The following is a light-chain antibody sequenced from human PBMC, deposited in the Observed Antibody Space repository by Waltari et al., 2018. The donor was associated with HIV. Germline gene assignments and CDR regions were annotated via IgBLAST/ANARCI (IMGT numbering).Light chain of an antibody. CDR3: QSYDSSLSGV. Sequence: QSVLTQPPSVSGAPGQRVTISCSGSSSNIGAGYDVHWYQQLPGTAPKLLIYGNNKRPSGVPDRFSGSKSGTSASLAITGLQAEDEADYYCQSYDSSLSGVFGGGTKLTVL. V-gene: IGLV1-40*01. CDR1: SSNIGAGYD. CDR2: GNN. J-gene: IGLJ3*02.